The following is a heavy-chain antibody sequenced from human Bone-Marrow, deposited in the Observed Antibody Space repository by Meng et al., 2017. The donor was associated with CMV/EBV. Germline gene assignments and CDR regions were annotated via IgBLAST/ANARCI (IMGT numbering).Heavy chain of an antibody. CDR2: IIPIFGTA. CDR3: ARHSGLATIMTYGMDV. D-gene: IGHD5-24*01. Sequence: SVKVSCKASGGTFSSYAISWVRQAPGQGLEWMGGIIPIFGTANYAQKFQGRVTITTDESTSTAYMELSSLRSEDTAVYYCARHSGLATIMTYGMDVWGQGTTVTVYS. V-gene: IGHV1-69*05. J-gene: IGHJ6*01. CDR1: GGTFSSYA.